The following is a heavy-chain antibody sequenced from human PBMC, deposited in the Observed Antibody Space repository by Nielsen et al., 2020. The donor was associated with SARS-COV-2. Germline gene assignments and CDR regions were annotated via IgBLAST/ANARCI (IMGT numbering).Heavy chain of an antibody. CDR2: ISGSGGST. V-gene: IGHV3-23*01. D-gene: IGHD1-7*01. J-gene: IGHJ4*02. CDR3: AKDGKLELSDY. Sequence: GESLKISCAASGFTFSDYYMSWIRQAPGKGLEWVSAISGSGGSTYYADSVKGRFTISRDNSKNTLYLQMNSLRAEDTAVYYCAKDGKLELSDYWGQGTLVTVSS. CDR1: GFTFSDYY.